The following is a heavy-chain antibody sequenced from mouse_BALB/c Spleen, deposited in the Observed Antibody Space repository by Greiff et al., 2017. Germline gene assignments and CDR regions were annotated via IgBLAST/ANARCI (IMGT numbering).Heavy chain of an antibody. CDR2: IWAGGST. Sequence: VKLVESGPGLVAPSQSLSITCTVSGFSLTSYGVHWVRQPPGKGLEWLGVIWAGGSTNYNSALMSRLSISKDNSKSQVFLKMNSLQTDDTAMYYCARKDYYGGDGFAYWGQGTLVTVSA. CDR1: GFSLTSYG. V-gene: IGHV2-9*02. J-gene: IGHJ3*01. D-gene: IGHD1-1*02. CDR3: ARKDYYGGDGFAY.